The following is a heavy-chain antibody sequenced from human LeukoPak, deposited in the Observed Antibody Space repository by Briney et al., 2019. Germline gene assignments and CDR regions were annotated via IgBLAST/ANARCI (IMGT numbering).Heavy chain of an antibody. D-gene: IGHD6-13*01. CDR1: GYTFTSYD. CDR2: MNPNSGNT. CDR3: ARDARIAAAYQPVGEDYMDV. V-gene: IGHV1-8*01. J-gene: IGHJ6*03. Sequence: PSASVKVSCKASGYTFTSYDINWVRQATGQGLEWMGWMNPNSGNTGYAQKFQGRVTMTRNTSISTAYMELSSLRSEDTAVYYCARDARIAAAYQPVGEDYMDVWGKGTTVTVSS.